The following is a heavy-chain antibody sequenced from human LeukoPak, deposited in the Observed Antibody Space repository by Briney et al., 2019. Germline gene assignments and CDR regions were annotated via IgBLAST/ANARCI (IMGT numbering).Heavy chain of an antibody. CDR3: AAAGYCISTSCSPYYYYGMDA. V-gene: IGHV1-58*02. CDR2: IVVGSGNT. CDR1: GFTFTSSA. J-gene: IGHJ6*02. D-gene: IGHD2-2*01. Sequence: SVKVSCKASGFTFTSSAMQWVRQARGQRLEWIGWIVVGSGNTNYAQKFQERVTITRDMSTSTAYMELSSLRSEDTAVYYCAAAGYCISTSCSPYYYYGMDAWGQGTTVTVSS.